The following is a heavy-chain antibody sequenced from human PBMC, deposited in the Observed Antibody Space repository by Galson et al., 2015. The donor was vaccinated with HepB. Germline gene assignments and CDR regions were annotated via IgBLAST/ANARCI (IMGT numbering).Heavy chain of an antibody. D-gene: IGHD6-6*01. Sequence: QSGAEVKKPGESLKISCKGSGYSFTDYWIGWVRQMPGKGLEWMGIIYPSDSDTRYSPSFQGQVTMSADKSISTAYLQWSSLKASDTAMYHCARGYSSSPPGFDYWGQGTLVTVSS. J-gene: IGHJ4*02. CDR3: ARGYSSSPPGFDY. CDR2: IYPSDSDT. V-gene: IGHV5-51*01. CDR1: GYSFTDYW.